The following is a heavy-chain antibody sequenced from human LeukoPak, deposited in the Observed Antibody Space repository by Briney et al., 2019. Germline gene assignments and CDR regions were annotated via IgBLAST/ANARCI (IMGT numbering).Heavy chain of an antibody. CDR3: ARVGATYPHYYMDV. D-gene: IGHD3-16*01. CDR1: GGSISSGSYY. V-gene: IGHV4-61*02. Sequence: SKTLSLTCTVSGGSISSGSYYWSWIRQPAGKGLEWIGRIYTSGSTNYNPSLKSRVTISVDTSKNQFSLKLSSVTAADTAVYYCARVGATYPHYYMDVWGKGTTVTVAS. CDR2: IYTSGST. J-gene: IGHJ6*03.